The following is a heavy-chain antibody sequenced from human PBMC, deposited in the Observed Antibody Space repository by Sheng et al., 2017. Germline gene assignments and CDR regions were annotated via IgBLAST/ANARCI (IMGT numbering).Heavy chain of an antibody. CDR2: ISWNSGSI. D-gene: IGHD1-26*01. Sequence: EVQLVESGGGLVQPGRSLRLSCAASGFTFDDYAMHWVRQAPGKGLEWVSGISWNSGSIGYADSVKGRFTISRDNAKNSLYLQMNSLRAEDMALYYCAKGFRYSGSYDAFDIWGQGTSGHRLF. V-gene: IGHV3-9*03. CDR3: AKGFRYSGSYDAFDI. J-gene: IGHJ3*02. CDR1: GFTFDDYA.